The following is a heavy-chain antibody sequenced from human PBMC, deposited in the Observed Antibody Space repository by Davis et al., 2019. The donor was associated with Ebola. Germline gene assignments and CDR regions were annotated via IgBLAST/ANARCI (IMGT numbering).Heavy chain of an antibody. Sequence: PGGSLTLSCAVSRFTFSSYSMNWVRQAPGKGLEWVSYISSSSSTIYYADSVKGRFTISRDNAKNSLYLQMNSLRDEDTAVYYCAKPEGYYYYGMDVWGQGTTVTVSS. CDR2: ISSSSSTI. J-gene: IGHJ6*02. CDR1: RFTFSSYS. CDR3: AKPEGYYYYGMDV. V-gene: IGHV3-48*02.